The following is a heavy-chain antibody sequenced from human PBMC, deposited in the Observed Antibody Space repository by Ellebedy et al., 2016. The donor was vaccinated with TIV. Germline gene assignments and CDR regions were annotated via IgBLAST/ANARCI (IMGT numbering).Heavy chain of an antibody. Sequence: SETLSLTXTVSGGSISSSSYYWGWIRQPPGKGLEWIGSIYYSGTTYYNPSLNSRVTVSVDTSKNQFSLRLSSVTAADTAVYYCARDLGGYEIFDYWGRGTLVTVSS. CDR2: IYYSGTT. CDR3: ARDLGGYEIFDY. CDR1: GGSISSSSYY. D-gene: IGHD5-12*01. V-gene: IGHV4-39*07. J-gene: IGHJ4*02.